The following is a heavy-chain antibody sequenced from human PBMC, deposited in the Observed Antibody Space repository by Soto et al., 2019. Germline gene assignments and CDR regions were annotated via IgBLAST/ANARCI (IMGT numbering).Heavy chain of an antibody. Sequence: LVKVSCKASGFTFTSSAVQWVRQARGQRLEWIGWIVVGSGNTNYAQKFQERVTITRDMSTSTAYMELSSLRSEDTAVYYCAAVYYDSSGYYLPLAFDIWGQGTMVTVS. J-gene: IGHJ3*02. CDR2: IVVGSGNT. CDR1: GFTFTSSA. D-gene: IGHD3-22*01. CDR3: AAVYYDSSGYYLPLAFDI. V-gene: IGHV1-58*01.